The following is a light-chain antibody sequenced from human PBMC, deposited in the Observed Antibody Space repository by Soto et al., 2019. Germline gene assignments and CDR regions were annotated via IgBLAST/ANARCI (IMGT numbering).Light chain of an antibody. CDR3: MQARQTPPWT. J-gene: IGKJ1*01. V-gene: IGKV2-28*01. Sequence: DIVLTQSPLSLPVTPGEPASMSCRSSQSLLHSNGYNYLDWYLQRPGQSPQLLIYSGSNRASGVPDRFSGSGSGTDFTLTISRVEAEDVGVYYCMQARQTPPWTFGPGTRVDMK. CDR1: QSLLHSNGYNY. CDR2: SGS.